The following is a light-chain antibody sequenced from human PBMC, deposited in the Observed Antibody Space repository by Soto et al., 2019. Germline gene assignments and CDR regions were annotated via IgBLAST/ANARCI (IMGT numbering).Light chain of an antibody. CDR3: SSYTSRNTVI. Sequence: QSALTQPASVSGSPGQSITISCTGTSTDIGDYNYVSWYQQHPGKAPKVMIYDVSNRPSGVSNRFSGSKSGTTASLTISGLQTDDEADYYCSSYTSRNTVIFGGGTKVTVL. V-gene: IGLV2-14*03. CDR1: STDIGDYNY. J-gene: IGLJ2*01. CDR2: DVS.